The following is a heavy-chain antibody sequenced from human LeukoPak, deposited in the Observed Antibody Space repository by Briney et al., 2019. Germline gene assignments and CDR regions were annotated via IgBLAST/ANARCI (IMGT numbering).Heavy chain of an antibody. Sequence: HNSTGYGKNWELRGSGHIQERMGWMNPNSGNTGYAQKFQGRVTMTRNTSISTAYMELSSLRSEDTAVYYCALIVVVTGYMDVWGKGTTVTVSS. CDR2: MNPNSGNT. CDR3: ALIVVVTGYMDV. D-gene: IGHD2-21*02. J-gene: IGHJ6*03. CDR1: HNSTGYG. V-gene: IGHV1-8*01.